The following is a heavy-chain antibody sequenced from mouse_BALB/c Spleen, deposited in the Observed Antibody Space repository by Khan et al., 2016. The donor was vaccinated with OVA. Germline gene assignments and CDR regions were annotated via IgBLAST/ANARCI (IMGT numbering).Heavy chain of an antibody. V-gene: IGHV2-6-1*01. Sequence: QVQLKQSGPGLVAPSQSLSITCTISGFSLTNYGVHWVRQPPGKGLEWLVVIWSDGSTTYNSTLKSRLSISKDNSKSQVFLKMNSLQNDDTAIYYCARQPYYHYYIMDYWGQGISVTVSS. J-gene: IGHJ4*01. CDR1: GFSLTNYG. CDR3: ARQPYYHYYIMDY. D-gene: IGHD2-10*01. CDR2: IWSDGST.